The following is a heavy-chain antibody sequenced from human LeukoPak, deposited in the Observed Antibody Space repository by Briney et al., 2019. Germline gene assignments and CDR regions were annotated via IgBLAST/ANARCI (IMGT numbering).Heavy chain of an antibody. Sequence: ASVKVSCEASGYTITNYGINWVRQAPGQWPEWLGWISGSNGITEYAQKVQGRVTMTRDTSTSTVYMELSSLKSDDTAVYYCAFGTDDGISTFDYWGQGTLVTVSS. CDR1: GYTITNYG. J-gene: IGHJ4*02. CDR2: ISGSNGIT. D-gene: IGHD2-2*01. V-gene: IGHV1-18*01. CDR3: AFGTDDGISTFDY.